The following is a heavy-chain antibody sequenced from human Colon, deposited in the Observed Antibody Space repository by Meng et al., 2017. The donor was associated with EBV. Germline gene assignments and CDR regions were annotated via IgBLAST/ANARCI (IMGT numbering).Heavy chain of an antibody. CDR2: IYGGDNT. J-gene: IGHJ4*02. D-gene: IGHD6-19*01. Sequence: ELHLVGSGGGFAQPWGSLRLSCAASGFTVSSNNVIWVRQAPGQGLEWVSVIYGGDNTYYADSVKGRFTISRDNSKNTLYLQMNSLRVEDTAVYFCARDGELVAGKKLDDYWGQGTLVTVSS. CDR1: GFTVSSNN. CDR3: ARDGELVAGKKLDDY. V-gene: IGHV3-53*01.